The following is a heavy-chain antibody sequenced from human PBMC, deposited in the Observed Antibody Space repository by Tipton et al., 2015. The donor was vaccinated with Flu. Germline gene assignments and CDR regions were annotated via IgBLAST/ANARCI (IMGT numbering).Heavy chain of an antibody. CDR2: TYYRSTWDT. Sequence: PGLVKPSQTLSLTCAISGDSVSSNRAAWNWIRQSPSRGLEWLGRTYYRSTWDTDYAVSMEGRITINADTSRNQFSLELRSVSHEDSAVYFCARSRIAVADRYNFDFWGQGTLVTVSS. D-gene: IGHD6-19*01. V-gene: IGHV6-1*01. J-gene: IGHJ4*02. CDR3: ARSRIAVADRYNFDF. CDR1: GDSVSSNRAA.